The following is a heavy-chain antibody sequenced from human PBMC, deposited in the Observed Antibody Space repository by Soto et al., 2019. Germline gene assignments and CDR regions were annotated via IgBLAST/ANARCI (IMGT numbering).Heavy chain of an antibody. CDR1: GFSLSTIGVG. V-gene: IGHV2-5*01. Sequence: QITLKESGPTLVKPTQTLTLTCTFSGFSLSTIGVGVGWIRQPPGKALEWLALIYWNDGKHYSPSLKSRLTITKDATKNQVVLTLTNMDPVDTATYYYAHSQFLAAWSDPWGQGSMLTVSS. J-gene: IGHJ5*02. D-gene: IGHD6-25*01. CDR3: AHSQFLAAWSDP. CDR2: IYWNDGK.